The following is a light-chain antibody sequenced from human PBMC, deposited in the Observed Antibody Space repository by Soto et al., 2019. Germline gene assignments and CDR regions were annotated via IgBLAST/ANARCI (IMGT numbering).Light chain of an antibody. CDR2: GAT. CDR3: QQYGSSPRT. V-gene: IGKV3-20*01. Sequence: ETVLTQSPGTLSLSPGERATLSCRASQSVAGNNLAWYQQKPGQAPRLLIYGATSRATGIPDTFRGSGSGTEFTLTISRLEPEDFAVYYCQQYGSSPRTFGQGTKLELK. CDR1: QSVAGNN. J-gene: IGKJ2*02.